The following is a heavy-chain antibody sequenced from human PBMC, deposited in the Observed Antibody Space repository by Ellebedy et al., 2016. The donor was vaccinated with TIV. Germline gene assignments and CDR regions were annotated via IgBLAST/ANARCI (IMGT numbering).Heavy chain of an antibody. V-gene: IGHV1-69*04. CDR3: ATALRIQLWLRGPYDY. D-gene: IGHD5-18*01. CDR1: GGTFSSYA. Sequence: SVKVSXXASGGTFSSYAISWVRQAPGQGLEWMGRIIPILGIANYAQKFQGRVTMTRNTSISTAYMELSSLRSEDTAVYYCATALRIQLWLRGPYDYWGQGTLVTVSS. J-gene: IGHJ4*02. CDR2: IIPILGIA.